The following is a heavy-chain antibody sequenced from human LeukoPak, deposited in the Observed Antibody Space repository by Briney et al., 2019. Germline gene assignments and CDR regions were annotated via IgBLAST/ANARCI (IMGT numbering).Heavy chain of an antibody. V-gene: IGHV3-30*09. CDR3: ARGTAVTALSGF. D-gene: IGHD4-17*01. CDR1: GFTFSSYT. CDR2: ISDDATYT. Sequence: PGRSLRLSSAASGFTFSSYTMHWVRQAPGKGLEWVAAISDDATYTYYSVSVKGRFAISRDNSKKTLFLQMNNPTTDDTAVYYCARGTAVTALSGFWGQGTLVTVSS. J-gene: IGHJ4*02.